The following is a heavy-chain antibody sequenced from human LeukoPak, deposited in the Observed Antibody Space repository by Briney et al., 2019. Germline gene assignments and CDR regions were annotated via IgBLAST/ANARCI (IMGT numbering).Heavy chain of an antibody. Sequence: GGSLRLSCAASGFTFSTYAMNWVRQAPGKGLEWVSYISSSGSTIYYADSVKGRFTISRDNAKNSLYLQMNSLRAEDTAVYYCARVLITVTTPDYWGQGTLVTVSS. CDR3: ARVLITVTTPDY. D-gene: IGHD4-17*01. J-gene: IGHJ4*02. CDR2: ISSSGSTI. CDR1: GFTFSTYA. V-gene: IGHV3-48*03.